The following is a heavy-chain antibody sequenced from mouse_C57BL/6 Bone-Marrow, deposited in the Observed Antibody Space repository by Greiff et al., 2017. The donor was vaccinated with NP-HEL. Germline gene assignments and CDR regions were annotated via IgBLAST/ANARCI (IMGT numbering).Heavy chain of an antibody. J-gene: IGHJ4*01. Sequence: QVQLKQSGAELARPGASVKLSCKASGYTFTSYGISWVKQRTGQGLEWIGEIYPRSGNTYYNEKFKGKATLTADKSSSTAYMELRSLTSEDSAVYFCARRMDLWPYAMDYWGQGTSVTVSS. D-gene: IGHD2-3*01. CDR3: ARRMDLWPYAMDY. CDR2: IYPRSGNT. V-gene: IGHV1-81*01. CDR1: GYTFTSYG.